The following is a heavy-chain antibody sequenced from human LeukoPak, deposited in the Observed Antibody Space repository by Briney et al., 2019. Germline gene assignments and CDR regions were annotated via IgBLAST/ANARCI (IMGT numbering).Heavy chain of an antibody. Sequence: PGGSLRLSCAASGFTFSSYAMSWVRQAPGKGLEWVSAISGSGGSTYYADSVKGRFTISRDNSKNTLYLQMNSLRAEDTAVYYCAKVLYSSSWYYYYYMDVWGKGTTVTVSS. CDR3: AKVLYSSSWYYYYYMDV. CDR1: GFTFSSYA. J-gene: IGHJ6*03. D-gene: IGHD6-13*01. V-gene: IGHV3-23*01. CDR2: ISGSGGST.